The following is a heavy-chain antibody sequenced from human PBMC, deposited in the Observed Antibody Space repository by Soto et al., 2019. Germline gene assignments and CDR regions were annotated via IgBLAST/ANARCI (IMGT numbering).Heavy chain of an antibody. CDR3: ARRYGYYFDY. CDR1: GGSISSYY. V-gene: IGHV4-59*08. D-gene: IGHD4-17*01. CDR2: IYYSGST. Sequence: QVQLQESGPGLVKPSETLSLTCTVSGGSISSYYWSWIRQPPGKGLEWIGYIYYSGSTNYNPSLKSRVTTSVATSKNQLSLKLRSVTAADTAVYYCARRYGYYFDYWGQGTLVTVSS. J-gene: IGHJ4*02.